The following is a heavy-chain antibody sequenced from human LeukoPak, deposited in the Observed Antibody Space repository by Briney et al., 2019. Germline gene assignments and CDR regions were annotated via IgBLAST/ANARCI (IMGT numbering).Heavy chain of an antibody. D-gene: IGHD3-10*01. J-gene: IGHJ5*02. V-gene: IGHV4-30-2*01. CDR3: ARGVYYYGSGRPYNWFDP. CDR2: IYHSGST. Sequence: PSETLSLTCAVSGGSISSGGYPWSWIRQPPGKGLEWIGYIYHSGSTYYNPSLKSRVTISVDRSKNQFSLKLSSVTAADTAVYYCARGVYYYGSGRPYNWFDPWGQGTLVTVSS. CDR1: GGSISSGGYP.